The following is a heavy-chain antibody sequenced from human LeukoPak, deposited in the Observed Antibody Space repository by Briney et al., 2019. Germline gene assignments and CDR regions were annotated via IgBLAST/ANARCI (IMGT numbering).Heavy chain of an antibody. D-gene: IGHD6-13*01. CDR3: ARVGAAAANDY. Sequence: GASVKVSCKASGGTFSSYAISWVRQAPGQGLKWMGRIIPILGIANYAQKFQGRVTITADKSTSTAYMELSSLRSEDTAVYYCARVGAAAANDYWGQGTLVTVSS. V-gene: IGHV1-69*04. CDR1: GGTFSSYA. J-gene: IGHJ4*02. CDR2: IIPILGIA.